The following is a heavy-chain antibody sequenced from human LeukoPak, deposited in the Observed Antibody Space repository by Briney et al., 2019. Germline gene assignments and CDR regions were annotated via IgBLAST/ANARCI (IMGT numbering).Heavy chain of an antibody. CDR1: GFTFSSYG. J-gene: IGHJ4*02. Sequence: GGSLRLSCAASGFTFSSYGMHWVRQAPGKGLEWVSVISYDGSNKYYADSVKGRFTISRDNSKNTLYLQMNSLRAEDTAVYYCAKALRFFEWLANYWGQGTLVTVSP. CDR3: AKALRFFEWLANY. D-gene: IGHD3-3*01. V-gene: IGHV3-30*18. CDR2: ISYDGSNK.